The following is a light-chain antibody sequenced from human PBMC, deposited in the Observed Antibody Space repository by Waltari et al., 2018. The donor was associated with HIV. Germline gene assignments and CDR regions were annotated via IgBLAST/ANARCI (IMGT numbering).Light chain of an antibody. Sequence: QSALTQPASVSGSPGQSLTISCPGTSSPYNSVSWYQHHPGKAPKVIIYKVSNRPSGVSNRFSGSKSGYTASLTISGLQAEDEADYFCTSYISSSTPVFGGGTKVTVL. CDR2: KVS. J-gene: IGLJ3*02. CDR3: TSYISSSTPV. V-gene: IGLV2-14*01. CDR1: SSPYNS.